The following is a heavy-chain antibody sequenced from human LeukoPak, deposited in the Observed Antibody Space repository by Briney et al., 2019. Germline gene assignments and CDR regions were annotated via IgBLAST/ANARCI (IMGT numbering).Heavy chain of an antibody. CDR1: GFTFSSYE. Sequence: GGSLTLSCTVSGFTFSSYEMNWVRQAPGKGLEWVSYISSSGRTIYYAVSVKVRFSISRDNAKLSLYMQRHRLRAEDAAVYYCAELGITMIEGVWGKGTTVTISS. D-gene: IGHD3-22*01. V-gene: IGHV3-48*03. CDR3: AELGITMIEGV. CDR2: ISSSGRTI. J-gene: IGHJ6*04.